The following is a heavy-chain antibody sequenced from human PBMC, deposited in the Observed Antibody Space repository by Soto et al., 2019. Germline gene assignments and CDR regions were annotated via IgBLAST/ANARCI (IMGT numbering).Heavy chain of an antibody. CDR3: ARDAAEVAATHFDY. D-gene: IGHD2-15*01. V-gene: IGHV4-31*03. Sequence: QVQLQESGPGLVKPSQTLSLTCTVSGGSISSGGYYWRWIRQHPGKGLEWIGYIYYSGRTYYNPYHKRRVTIAVDTSKNQFSLKLSSVTAADTAVYYCARDAAEVAATHFDYWGQGTLVTVSS. J-gene: IGHJ4*02. CDR1: GGSISSGGYY. CDR2: IYYSGRT.